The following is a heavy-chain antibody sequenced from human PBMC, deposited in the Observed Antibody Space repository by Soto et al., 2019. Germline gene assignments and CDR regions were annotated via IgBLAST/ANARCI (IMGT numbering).Heavy chain of an antibody. D-gene: IGHD2-21*01. V-gene: IGHV4-30-4*01. CDR3: AREERKGIISWFDP. Sequence: SETLSLTCTVSGSSVSGVDYFWSWIRKSPGKGLEWIGYIYYTGITHRNPSLKSRLTMAGDTSKNEFYLKLTSVSAADTAVDFCAREERKGIISWFDPWGQGTPVTVSS. CDR2: IYYTGIT. CDR1: GSSVSGVDYF. J-gene: IGHJ5*02.